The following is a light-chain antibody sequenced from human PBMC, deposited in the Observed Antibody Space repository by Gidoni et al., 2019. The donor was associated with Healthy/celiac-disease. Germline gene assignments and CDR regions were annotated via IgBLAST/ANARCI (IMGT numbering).Light chain of an antibody. CDR2: EVS. Sequence: QSALTQLASVSGPPGQSITISCTGTSSDVGGYNYVSWYQQHPGKAPKLMIYEVSNRPSEVSNRFSGSKSGNTASLTSSGLQAEDEADYYCSSYTSSSTLWVFGGGTKLTVL. CDR3: SSYTSSSTLWV. CDR1: SSDVGGYNY. V-gene: IGLV2-14*01. J-gene: IGLJ3*02.